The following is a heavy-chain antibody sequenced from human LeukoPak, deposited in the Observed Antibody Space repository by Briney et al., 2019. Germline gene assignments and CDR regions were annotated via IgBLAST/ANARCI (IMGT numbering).Heavy chain of an antibody. CDR2: IYYSGST. J-gene: IGHJ4*02. V-gene: IGHV4-30-4*08. CDR1: GDSISIGDYY. Sequence: SQTLSLTCSVSGDSISIGDYYWSWIRQPPGKGLEWIGYIYYSGSTYYNPSLKSRVTISVDTSKNQFSLKLSSVTAADTAVYYCARSPPDIVVVPAAIPVFFDYWGQGTLVTVSS. D-gene: IGHD2-2*02. CDR3: ARSPPDIVVVPAAIPVFFDY.